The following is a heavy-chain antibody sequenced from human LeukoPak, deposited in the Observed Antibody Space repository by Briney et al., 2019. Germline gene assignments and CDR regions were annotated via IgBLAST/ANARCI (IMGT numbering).Heavy chain of an antibody. CDR1: GDSVSSNSAA. D-gene: IGHD6-13*01. J-gene: IGHJ4*02. CDR3: AREPEQQPVYTYFDY. Sequence: SQTLSLTCAISGDSVSSNSAAWNWIRQSPSRGLEWLGRTYYRSKWFNNYAVSVKGRMTINPDTSKNQFSLQLISVTPEDTAVYYCAREPEQQPVYTYFDYWGQGTLVTVSS. V-gene: IGHV6-1*01. CDR2: TYYRSKWFN.